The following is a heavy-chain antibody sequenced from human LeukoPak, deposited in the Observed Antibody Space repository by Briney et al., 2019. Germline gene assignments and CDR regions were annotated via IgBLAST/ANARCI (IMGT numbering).Heavy chain of an antibody. Sequence: PGGSLRLSCAASGFTFSTYAVNWVRQAPGKGLEWVSTISGSGDSTYYADSVKGRFTISRDNSKNTLYLQMNSLRAEDTAVYYCATEGRNSVDYWGQGTLVTVSS. D-gene: IGHD4-4*01. CDR2: ISGSGDST. V-gene: IGHV3-23*01. CDR3: ATEGRNSVDY. CDR1: GFTFSTYA. J-gene: IGHJ4*02.